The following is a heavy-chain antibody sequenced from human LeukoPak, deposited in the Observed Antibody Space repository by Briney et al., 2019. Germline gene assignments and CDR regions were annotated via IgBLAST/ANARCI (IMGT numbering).Heavy chain of an antibody. Sequence: SETLSLTCTVSGGSISSYYWSWIRQPPEKGLEWIGYTHYSGSTKYNPSLKSRLTMSLDTSKNQFSLRLSSVTAADTAVYFCARGAADTGAADYWGQGTLVTVSS. CDR2: THYSGST. V-gene: IGHV4-59*01. J-gene: IGHJ4*02. CDR1: GGSISSYY. D-gene: IGHD6-25*01. CDR3: ARGAADTGAADY.